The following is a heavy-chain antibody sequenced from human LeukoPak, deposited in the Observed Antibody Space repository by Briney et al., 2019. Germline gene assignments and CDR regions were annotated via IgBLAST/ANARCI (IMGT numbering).Heavy chain of an antibody. V-gene: IGHV4-59*01. J-gene: IGHJ4*02. CDR3: ARGSTMVRGVPTFDY. CDR2: IYYSGST. Sequence: SETLSLTCTVSGVSISSYYWSWIRQPPGKGLEWIGYIYYSGSTNYNPSLKSRVTISVDTSKNQFSLKLSSVTAADTAVYYCARGSTMVRGVPTFDYWAREPWSPSPQ. D-gene: IGHD3-10*01. CDR1: GVSISSYY.